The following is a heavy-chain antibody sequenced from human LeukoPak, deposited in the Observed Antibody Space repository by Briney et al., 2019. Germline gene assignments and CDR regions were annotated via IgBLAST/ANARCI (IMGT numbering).Heavy chain of an antibody. CDR3: ARGRNFIAARRFDY. Sequence: PSETLSLTCAVYGGSFSGYYWSWIRQPPGKGLEWIGKINHSGSTNYNPSLKSRVTISVDTSKNQFSLKLSSVTAADTAVYYCARGRNFIAARRFDYWGQGTLVTVSS. D-gene: IGHD6-6*01. J-gene: IGHJ4*02. V-gene: IGHV4-34*01. CDR2: INHSGST. CDR1: GGSFSGYY.